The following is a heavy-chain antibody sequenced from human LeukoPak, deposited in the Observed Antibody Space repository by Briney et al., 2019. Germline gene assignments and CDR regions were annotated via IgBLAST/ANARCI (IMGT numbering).Heavy chain of an antibody. V-gene: IGHV3-30-3*02. CDR1: GFTFSSYA. CDR2: ISYDGSNK. J-gene: IGHJ4*02. D-gene: IGHD6-13*01. Sequence: GGSLRLSCAASGFTFSSYAMHWVRQAPGKGLEWVAVISYDGSNKYYADSVKGRFTISRDNSKNTLYLQMNGLRAEDTAVYFCAKQSAGSAAWYSLHYDFWGQGTLVTVSS. CDR3: AKQSAGSAAWYSLHYDF.